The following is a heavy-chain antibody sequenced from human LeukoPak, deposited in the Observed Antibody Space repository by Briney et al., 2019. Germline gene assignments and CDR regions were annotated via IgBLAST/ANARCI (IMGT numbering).Heavy chain of an antibody. Sequence: SETLSLTCTVPGGSISSYYWSWIRQPAGKGLEWIGRIYISGSGSTNYNPSLKSRVTMSVDTSKNQFSLKLSSVTAADTAVYYCARDKRVAAAGTYIYYYYMDVWGNGTTVTISS. CDR1: GGSISSYY. V-gene: IGHV4-4*07. J-gene: IGHJ6*03. D-gene: IGHD6-13*01. CDR3: ARDKRVAAAGTYIYYYYMDV. CDR2: IYISGSGST.